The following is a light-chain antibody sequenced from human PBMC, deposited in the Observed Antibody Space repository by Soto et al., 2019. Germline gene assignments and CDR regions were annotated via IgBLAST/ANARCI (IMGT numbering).Light chain of an antibody. CDR3: GTWDSRLSTVL. J-gene: IGLJ7*01. CDR2: DTN. V-gene: IGLV1-51*01. CDR1: SSDIGENY. Sequence: QSVLTQPPSVSAAPGQKVTISCSGSSSDIGENYVSWYQQLPGTAPKLLIYDTNKRPSGIPDRFSGSKSGTSATLGITGLQTGDEADYYCGTWDSRLSTVLFGGGTQLTVL.